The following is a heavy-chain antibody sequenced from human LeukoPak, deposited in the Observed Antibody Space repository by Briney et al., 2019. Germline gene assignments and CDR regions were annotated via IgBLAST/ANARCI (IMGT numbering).Heavy chain of an antibody. V-gene: IGHV1-24*01. CDR1: GGTFSSYA. CDR3: ATNAKLEKYSSSWYPDYYYGMDV. D-gene: IGHD6-13*01. J-gene: IGHJ6*02. CDR2: FDPEDGET. Sequence: ASVKVSCKASGGTFSSYAISWVRQAPGQGLEWMGGFDPEDGETIYAQKFQGRVTMTEDTSTDTAYMELSSLRSEDTAVYYCATNAKLEKYSSSWYPDYYYGMDVWGQGTTVTVSS.